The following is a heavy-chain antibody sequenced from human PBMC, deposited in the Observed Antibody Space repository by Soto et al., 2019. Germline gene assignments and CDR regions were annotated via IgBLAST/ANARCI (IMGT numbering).Heavy chain of an antibody. CDR2: INAGNGNT. D-gene: IGHD3-10*01. Sequence: ASVKVSCKASGYTFTSYAMHWVRQAPGQRLEWMGWINAGNGNTKYSQKFQGSVTITRDTSASTAYMELSSLRSEDTAVYYCARDFYYGSGSYSFGDYWGQGTLVTVSS. CDR3: ARDFYYGSGSYSFGDY. J-gene: IGHJ4*02. V-gene: IGHV1-3*01. CDR1: GYTFTSYA.